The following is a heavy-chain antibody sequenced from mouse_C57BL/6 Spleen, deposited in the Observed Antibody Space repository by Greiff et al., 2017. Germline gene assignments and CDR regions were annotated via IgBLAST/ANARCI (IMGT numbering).Heavy chain of an antibody. V-gene: IGHV1-22*01. CDR2: INPNNGGT. J-gene: IGHJ3*01. CDR1: GYTFTDYN. D-gene: IGHD2-1*01. CDR3: ASYGNLFAY. Sequence: EVQLQQSGPELVKPGASVKMSCKASGYTFTDYNMHWVKQSHGKSLEWIGYINPNNGGTSYNQKFKGKATLTVNKSSSTAYMALRSLTSEDSAVYCCASYGNLFAYWGQGTLVTVSA.